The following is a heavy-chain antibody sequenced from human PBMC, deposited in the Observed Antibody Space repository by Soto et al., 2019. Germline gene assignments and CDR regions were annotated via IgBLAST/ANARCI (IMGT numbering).Heavy chain of an antibody. CDR2: IYYSGST. D-gene: IGHD3-3*01. CDR3: ARTYDFWSGYYSPPVGFDY. CDR1: GGSISSGGYY. V-gene: IGHV4-31*03. J-gene: IGHJ4*02. Sequence: SETLSLTCTVSGGSISSGGYYWSWIRQHPGKGLEWIGYIYYSGSTYYNPSLKSRVTISVDTSKNQFSLKLSSVTAADTAVYYCARTYDFWSGYYSPPVGFDYWGQGTLVTVSS.